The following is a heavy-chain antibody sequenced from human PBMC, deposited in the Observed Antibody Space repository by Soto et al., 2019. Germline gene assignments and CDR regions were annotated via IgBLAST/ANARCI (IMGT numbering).Heavy chain of an antibody. Sequence: GGSLRLACAVSGFTFSSYGMSWVRQAAGKGLGWVGVIRGSGGSTYYADSVKGRFIIARDNSKNTLYLQMNSLRAEDTAVYYCALSMPLLLWFGGLDYWGQGTLVTVSS. CDR2: IRGSGGST. V-gene: IGHV3-23*01. J-gene: IGHJ4*02. CDR1: GFTFSSYG. D-gene: IGHD3-10*01. CDR3: ALSMPLLLWFGGLDY.